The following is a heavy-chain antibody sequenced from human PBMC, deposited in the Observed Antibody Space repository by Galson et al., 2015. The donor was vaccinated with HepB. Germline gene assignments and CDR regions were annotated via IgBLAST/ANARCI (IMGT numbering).Heavy chain of an antibody. D-gene: IGHD3-3*01. CDR3: ARGGVTIFGVVMIGFDP. J-gene: IGHJ5*02. Sequence: QSGAEVKKPGESLRISCKGSGYSFTSYWISWVRQMPGKGLEWMGRIDPSDSYTNYSPSFQGHVTISADKSISTAYLQWSSLKAPDTAMYYCARGGVTIFGVVMIGFDPWGQGTLVTVSS. V-gene: IGHV5-10-1*01. CDR1: GYSFTSYW. CDR2: IDPSDSYT.